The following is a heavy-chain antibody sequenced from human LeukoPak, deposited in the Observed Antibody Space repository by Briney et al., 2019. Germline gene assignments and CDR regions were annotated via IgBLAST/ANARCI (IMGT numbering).Heavy chain of an antibody. J-gene: IGHJ4*02. CDR2: IIPVFGTS. Sequence: SVKVSCKASGGTSNNYAISWVRQAPGQGLEWMGGIIPVFGTSNYAQKFQGRVTITADESTTTAYMELSSLRSEDTAVYYCASPARYYDFWRGYPTFDYWGQGTLVTVSS. CDR1: GGTSNNYA. CDR3: ASPARYYDFWRGYPTFDY. D-gene: IGHD3-3*01. V-gene: IGHV1-69*13.